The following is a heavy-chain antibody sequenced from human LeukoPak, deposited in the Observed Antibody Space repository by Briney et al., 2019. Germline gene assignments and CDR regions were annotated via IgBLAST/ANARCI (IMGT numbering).Heavy chain of an antibody. D-gene: IGHD3-22*01. CDR1: GFTFSNYA. CDR2: IRGSGGRT. Sequence: GGSLRLSCAASGFTFSNYAMSWVRQAPGKGLEWVSGIRGSGGRTYYADSVKGRFTISRDNSMNSLYLQMNSLRAEDTAVYYCAKAPEYYDSSGYYSRAFDIWGQGTMVTVSS. CDR3: AKAPEYYDSSGYYSRAFDI. J-gene: IGHJ3*02. V-gene: IGHV3-23*01.